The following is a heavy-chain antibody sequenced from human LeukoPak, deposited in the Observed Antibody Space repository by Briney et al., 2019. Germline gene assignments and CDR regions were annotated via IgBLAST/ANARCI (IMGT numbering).Heavy chain of an antibody. D-gene: IGHD2-2*01. J-gene: IGHJ3*02. CDR3: ARDGGCSSTSCYSDAFDI. Sequence: AGGSLRLSCAASGFTFSSYWMHWVRQASGKGPVWVSRINSDGSRTIYADSVKGRFTISRDNAKNTLYLQMNSLRAEDTAVYYCARDGGCSSTSCYSDAFDIWGQGTMVTVSS. V-gene: IGHV3-74*01. CDR1: GFTFSSYW. CDR2: INSDGSRT.